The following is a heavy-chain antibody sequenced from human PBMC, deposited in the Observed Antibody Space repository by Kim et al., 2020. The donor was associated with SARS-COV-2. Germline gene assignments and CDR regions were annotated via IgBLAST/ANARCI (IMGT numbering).Heavy chain of an antibody. CDR3: ARDTSSWIFDY. Sequence: SVKVSCKASGGTFSSYATSWVRQAPGQGLEWMGRIIPLLGIANYAQKFQGRVTITTDKSTRTAYMELSSLRSEDTAVYYCARDTSSWIFDYWGQGTLVTVPS. V-gene: IGHV1-69*04. CDR1: GGTFSSYA. CDR2: IIPLLGIA. J-gene: IGHJ4*02. D-gene: IGHD2-2*03.